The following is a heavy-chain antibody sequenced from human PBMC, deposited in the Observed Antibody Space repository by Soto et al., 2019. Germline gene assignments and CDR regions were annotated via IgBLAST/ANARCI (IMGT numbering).Heavy chain of an antibody. J-gene: IGHJ4*02. Sequence: EVQLVESGGGLVQPGGSLRVSCAASGFTFSTYSMNWVRQAPGKGLEWVAYISSGSSNIYYAASVKGRFTISRDNAKNSLYLQMNSLRAEDTDIYYCALDEQQVDCFDYWGQGTLVSVSS. CDR2: ISSGSSNI. D-gene: IGHD6-13*01. V-gene: IGHV3-48*01. CDR3: ALDEQQVDCFDY. CDR1: GFTFSTYS.